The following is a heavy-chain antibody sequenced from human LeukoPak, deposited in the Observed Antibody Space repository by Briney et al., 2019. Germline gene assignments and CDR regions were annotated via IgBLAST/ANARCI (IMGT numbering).Heavy chain of an antibody. CDR1: GFTVSSNY. CDR3: AKDGAWLRFDD. CDR2: ISPGGPT. Sequence: GGSLRLSCAASGFTVSSNYMSWVRQAPGKGLEWVSGISPGGPTYYADSVKGRFTISRDDSKNTLYLQMKNLRAEDTAVYYCAKDGAWLRFDDWGQGILVSVSS. V-gene: IGHV3-53*01. J-gene: IGHJ4*02. D-gene: IGHD5-12*01.